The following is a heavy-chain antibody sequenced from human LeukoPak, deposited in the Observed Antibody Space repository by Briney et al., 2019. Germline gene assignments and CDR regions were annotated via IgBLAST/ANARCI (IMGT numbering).Heavy chain of an antibody. Sequence: ASVKVSCKASGYTFTAYYIYWVRQAPGQGLEWMGWINPNSGDTNYAQKFQGRVAMAWDTSISTAYMDLLKLTSDDTAVYYCAGIAVAGPDYYYYYGMDVWGQGTTVTVSS. V-gene: IGHV1-2*02. CDR1: GYTFTAYY. J-gene: IGHJ6*02. CDR3: AGIAVAGPDYYYYYGMDV. CDR2: INPNSGDT. D-gene: IGHD6-19*01.